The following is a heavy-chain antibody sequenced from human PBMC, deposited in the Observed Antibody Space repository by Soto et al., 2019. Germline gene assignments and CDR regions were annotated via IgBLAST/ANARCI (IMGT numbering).Heavy chain of an antibody. CDR1: GFTCNTSG. CDR3: ARIDCTGNNCNPYYHYGMDV. J-gene: IGHJ6*02. D-gene: IGHD2-8*02. Sequence: SLRLSCAASGFTCNTSGMPWIRQVPCRLRQCVAVIWYDGSIKYYADSVRGRFTVSRDNSRNTLYLQMNSLRDEDTAVYYCARIDCTGNNCNPYYHYGMDVWGQGTTVTVSS. CDR2: IWYDGSIK. V-gene: IGHV3-33*01.